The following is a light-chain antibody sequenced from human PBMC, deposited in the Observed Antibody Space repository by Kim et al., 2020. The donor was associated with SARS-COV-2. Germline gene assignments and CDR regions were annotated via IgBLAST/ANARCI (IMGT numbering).Light chain of an antibody. J-gene: IGLJ1*01. CDR1: SSDVGTYNY. CDR3: CSYASIYTLV. Sequence: QSALTQPRSVSGSPGQSVTISCTGTSSDVGTYNYVSWYQQHPGKAPKLMIYDVNKRPSGVPDRFSGSKSGNTASLTVSGLQAEDEADYHCCSYASIYTLVFGTGTKVTVL. CDR2: DVN. V-gene: IGLV2-11*01.